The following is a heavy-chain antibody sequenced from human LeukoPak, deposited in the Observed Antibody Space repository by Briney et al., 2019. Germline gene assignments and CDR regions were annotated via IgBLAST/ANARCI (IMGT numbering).Heavy chain of an antibody. V-gene: IGHV4-61*01. D-gene: IGHD6-19*01. Sequence: SETLSLTCTVSGGSVSSGSYYWSWLRQPPGKGLEWIVYIYYSGSINYNPSLKSRVTISVDTSKNQFSLKLSSVTAADTAVYYCARDGGPVAGTTRWNYYYGMDVWGKGTTVTVSS. CDR1: GGSVSSGSYY. CDR2: IYYSGSI. CDR3: ARDGGPVAGTTRWNYYYGMDV. J-gene: IGHJ6*04.